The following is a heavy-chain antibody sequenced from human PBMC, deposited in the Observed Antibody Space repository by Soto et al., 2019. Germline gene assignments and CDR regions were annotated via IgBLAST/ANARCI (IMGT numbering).Heavy chain of an antibody. CDR2: IYPGDSDT. CDR3: ARNRLRQYYYGMDV. V-gene: IGHV5-51*01. J-gene: IGHJ6*02. Sequence: PGVSLKISWRGSGGRCVNYGSAWVRQLPGKGLEWVGVIYPGDSDTRYSPSFRGQVTISADKSISHVYLQWSSLKASDTATYYCARNRLRQYYYGMDVWGQGTTVTVSS. D-gene: IGHD3-10*01. CDR1: GGRCVNYG.